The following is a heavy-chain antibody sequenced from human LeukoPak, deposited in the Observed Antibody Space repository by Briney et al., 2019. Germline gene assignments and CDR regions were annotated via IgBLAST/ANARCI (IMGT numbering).Heavy chain of an antibody. D-gene: IGHD3-22*01. V-gene: IGHV4-30-4*08. Sequence: PSETLSLTCTVSGGSISSGDYYWSWIRQPPGKGLEWIGYIYYSGSTYYNPSLKSRVTISVDTSKNQFSLKLSSVTAADTAVYYCARDLDLSYYYDSSGPSAAFDIWGQGTMVTVSS. CDR1: GGSISSGDYY. CDR2: IYYSGST. J-gene: IGHJ3*02. CDR3: ARDLDLSYYYDSSGPSAAFDI.